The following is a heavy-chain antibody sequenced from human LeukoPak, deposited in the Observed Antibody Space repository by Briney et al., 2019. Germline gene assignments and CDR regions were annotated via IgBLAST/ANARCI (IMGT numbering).Heavy chain of an antibody. J-gene: IGHJ4*02. V-gene: IGHV3-30-3*01. CDR3: ARDTYYSDGSGYSNLDY. CDR2: ISYDGSNK. Sequence: GGSLRLSCAASGFTFSSYAMHWVRQAPGKGLEWVAVISYDGSNKYYADSVKGRFTISRDNSKNTLYLQMNSLRAEDTAVYYCARDTYYSDGSGYSNLDYWGQGTLVTVSS. D-gene: IGHD3-22*01. CDR1: GFTFSSYA.